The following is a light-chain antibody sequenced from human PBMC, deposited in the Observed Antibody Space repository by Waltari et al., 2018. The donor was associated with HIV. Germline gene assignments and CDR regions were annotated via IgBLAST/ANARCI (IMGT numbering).Light chain of an antibody. CDR1: SSDVGGYNY. V-gene: IGLV2-14*01. J-gene: IGLJ2*01. Sequence: QSALTQPASVSGSPGQSITISCTGTSSDVGGYNYVSWYQQHPGKAPQLMIYEVTNRPSGVSIRFSGSKSGNTASLTISGLQAEDEADYYCSSYTSSSTLAVFGGGTKLTVL. CDR3: SSYTSSSTLAV. CDR2: EVT.